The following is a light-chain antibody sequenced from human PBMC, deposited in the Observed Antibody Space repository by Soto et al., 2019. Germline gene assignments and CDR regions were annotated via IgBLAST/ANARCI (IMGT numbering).Light chain of an antibody. CDR1: QSISNY. CDR2: AAS. J-gene: IGKJ1*01. V-gene: IGKV1-39*01. Sequence: DIQMTQSPSSLSASVGDRVTITCRASQSISNYLNWYQQNPGKAPKVLIYAASSLQSGVPSRFSGSGSGTDFTLAISSLQPEDFATYYCQQSYSTPWTFGQGTKVYIK. CDR3: QQSYSTPWT.